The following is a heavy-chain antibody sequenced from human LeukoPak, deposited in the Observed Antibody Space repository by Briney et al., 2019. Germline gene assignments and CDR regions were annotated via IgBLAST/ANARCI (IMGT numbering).Heavy chain of an antibody. CDR3: AKTHNVAYYYDSSGYGILDY. CDR1: GFTFSTSG. CDR2: IRNDGNKY. D-gene: IGHD3-22*01. V-gene: IGHV3-30*02. J-gene: IGHJ4*02. Sequence: QPGGSLRLSCVASGFTFSTSGMHWVRQSPGKGLDWVAFIRNDGNKYNYAESVKGRFTISRDNSKNTLYLQMNSLRAEDTAVYYCAKTHNVAYYYDSSGYGILDYWGRGTLVTVSS.